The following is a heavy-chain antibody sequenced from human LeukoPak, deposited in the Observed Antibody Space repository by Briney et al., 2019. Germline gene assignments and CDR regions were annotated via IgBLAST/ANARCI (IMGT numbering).Heavy chain of an antibody. CDR1: GYSISSGYY. J-gene: IGHJ4*02. Sequence: PSETLSLTCAVSGYSISSGYYWGWIRQPPGKGLEWIGSIYHSGSTNYNPSLKSRVTISVDTSKNQFSLKLSSVTAADTAVYYCASDLFRSSTVATPASFDYWGQGTLVTVSS. CDR2: IYHSGST. D-gene: IGHD4-23*01. V-gene: IGHV4-38-2*01. CDR3: ASDLFRSSTVATPASFDY.